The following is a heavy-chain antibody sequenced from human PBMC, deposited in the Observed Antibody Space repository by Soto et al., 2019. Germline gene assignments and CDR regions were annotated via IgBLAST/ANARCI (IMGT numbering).Heavy chain of an antibody. CDR3: ARLYGIAAAGTNAFDI. D-gene: IGHD6-13*01. CDR1: GYSFTRYW. Sequence: GASLKISCKGSGYSFTRYWIGWVRQMPGKGLEWMGIIYPGDSDTRYSPSFQGQVTISADKSISTAYLQWGSLKASDTAMYYCARLYGIAAAGTNAFDIWGQGTMVTVSS. J-gene: IGHJ3*02. CDR2: IYPGDSDT. V-gene: IGHV5-51*01.